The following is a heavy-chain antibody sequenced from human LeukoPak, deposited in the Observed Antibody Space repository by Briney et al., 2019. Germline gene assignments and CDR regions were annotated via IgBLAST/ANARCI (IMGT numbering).Heavy chain of an antibody. V-gene: IGHV4-38-2*02. D-gene: IGHD3-10*01. CDR1: GYSISSGYF. CDR2: FYHSGIT. Sequence: SETLSLTCTVSGYSISSGYFWGWIRQPPGKGLEWIGSFYHSGITYYNPSLKSRVTISVEMSKNQFSLKLSSVTAADTAVYYCARLYGSGSSLYFDYWGQGTLVTVSS. CDR3: ARLYGSGSSLYFDY. J-gene: IGHJ4*02.